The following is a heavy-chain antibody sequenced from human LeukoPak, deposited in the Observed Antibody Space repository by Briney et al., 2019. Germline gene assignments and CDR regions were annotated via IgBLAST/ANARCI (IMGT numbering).Heavy chain of an antibody. CDR2: IIPIFGTA. CDR1: GGTFSSYA. D-gene: IGHD1-7*01. CDR3: ARGGSRWYNWNYGKEYYFDY. V-gene: IGHV1-69*13. Sequence: ASVKVSCKASGGTFSSYAISWVRQAPGQGLEWMGGIIPIFGTANYAQKFQGRVTITADESTSTAYMELSSLRSEDTAVYYCARGGSRWYNWNYGKEYYFDYWGQGTLVTVSS. J-gene: IGHJ4*02.